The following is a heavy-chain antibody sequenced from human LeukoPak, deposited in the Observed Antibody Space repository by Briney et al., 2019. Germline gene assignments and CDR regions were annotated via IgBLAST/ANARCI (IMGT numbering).Heavy chain of an antibody. J-gene: IGHJ4*02. Sequence: GASVNVSCKASGYTFTGYYMHWVRQAPGQGLEWMGWINPNSGGTNYVRKFQGRVTMTRDTSISTPYMELSRLRSDDTAVDYCARGPPYYWSRFDYWGQGTLVTVSS. D-gene: IGHD1-1*01. CDR2: INPNSGGT. CDR3: ARGPPYYWSRFDY. V-gene: IGHV1-2*02. CDR1: GYTFTGYY.